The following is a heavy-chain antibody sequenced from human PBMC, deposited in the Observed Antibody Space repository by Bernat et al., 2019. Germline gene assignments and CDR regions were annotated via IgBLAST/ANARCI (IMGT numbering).Heavy chain of an antibody. Sequence: QVQLVESGGGVVQPGRSLRLSCAASGFTFSSYAMHWVRQAPGKGLEWVAVISYDGSNKYYADSVKGRFTISRDNSKNTLYLQMNSLRAEDTAVYYCARDYYDSSGYYWGYYYYGMDVWGQGTTVTVSS. V-gene: IGHV3-30-3*01. D-gene: IGHD3-22*01. CDR1: GFTFSSYA. CDR3: ARDYYDSSGYYWGYYYYGMDV. J-gene: IGHJ6*02. CDR2: ISYDGSNK.